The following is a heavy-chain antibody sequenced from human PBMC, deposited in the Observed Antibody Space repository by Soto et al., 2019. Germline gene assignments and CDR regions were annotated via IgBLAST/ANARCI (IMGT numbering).Heavy chain of an antibody. D-gene: IGHD3-3*01. CDR1: GFTFSSYA. CDR2: ISGSGGST. V-gene: IGHV3-23*01. CDR3: AKGNPSPAYYDFWSGYYFNYYYGMDV. Sequence: PGGSLRLSCAASGFTFSSYAMSWVRQAPGKGLEWVSAISGSGGSTYYADSVKGRFTISRDNSKNTLYLQMSSLRAEDTAVYYCAKGNPSPAYYDFWSGYYFNYYYGMDVWGQGTTVTVSS. J-gene: IGHJ6*02.